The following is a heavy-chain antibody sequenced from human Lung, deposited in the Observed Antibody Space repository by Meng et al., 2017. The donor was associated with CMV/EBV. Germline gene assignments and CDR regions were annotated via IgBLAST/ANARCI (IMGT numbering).Heavy chain of an antibody. CDR2: ISGSGGST. CDR1: GYTFSSYS. D-gene: IGHD3-16*01. CDR3: VKGWQNLGDY. V-gene: IGHV3-23*01. Sequence: LSCRASGYTFSSYSMSWLRQAPGKGLEWVSSISGSGGSTYSADSVKGRLTISRDNSESTLYLQMNSLTAEDTAIYYCVKGWQNLGDYWGQGTLVTVSS. J-gene: IGHJ4*02.